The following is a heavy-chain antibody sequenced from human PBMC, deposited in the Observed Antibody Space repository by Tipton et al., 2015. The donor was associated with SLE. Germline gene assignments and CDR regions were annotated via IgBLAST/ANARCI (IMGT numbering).Heavy chain of an antibody. CDR2: ISYDGRT. CDR3: ARGPNWGLDDAFDI. CDR1: GGSIRSSNW. J-gene: IGHJ3*02. Sequence: TLSLTCAVSGGSIRSSNWWSWVRQPPGKGLEWIGFISYDGRTKYNPSLKSRVTISLDTSKTQFFLRLSSVTAADTAVYFCARGPNWGLDDAFDIWGQGTMVSVSS. D-gene: IGHD7-27*01. V-gene: IGHV4-4*01.